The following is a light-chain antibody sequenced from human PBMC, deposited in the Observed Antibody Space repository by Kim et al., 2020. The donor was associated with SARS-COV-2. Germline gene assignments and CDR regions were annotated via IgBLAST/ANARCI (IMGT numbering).Light chain of an antibody. Sequence: DIVMTQSPDSLAVSLGERATINCKSSQSVLYSSNNKNYLAWYQQKPGQPPKLLIYWASTRESGVPDRFSGSGSGTDFTLTISSLQAEDVAVYYCQQYYSTPPRTFGQGTNVDIK. CDR1: QSVLYSSNNKNY. CDR2: WAS. V-gene: IGKV4-1*01. J-gene: IGKJ1*01. CDR3: QQYYSTPPRT.